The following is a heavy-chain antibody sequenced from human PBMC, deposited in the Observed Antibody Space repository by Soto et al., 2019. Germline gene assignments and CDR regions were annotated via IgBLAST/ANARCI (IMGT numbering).Heavy chain of an antibody. J-gene: IGHJ6*02. CDR1: GFTFSNYW. CDR3: VSGGSEYGPMRTDV. Sequence: EVHLVESGGGLLQPGGSLTLSCTASGFTFSNYWMHWVRQAPGKGLVWVSRTKSDGSGTSYTDSAKGRFTISRDNAYDPLYVQMSNPIGEDPAVYYCVSGGSEYGPMRTDVWVEVTTV. V-gene: IGHV3-74*01. D-gene: IGHD2-15*01. CDR2: TKSDGSGT.